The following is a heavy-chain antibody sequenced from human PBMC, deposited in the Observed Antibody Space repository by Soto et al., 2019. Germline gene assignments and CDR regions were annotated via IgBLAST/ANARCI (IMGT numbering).Heavy chain of an antibody. V-gene: IGHV1-69*12. D-gene: IGHD2-15*01. CDR1: GGTFSSYA. CDR2: IIPIYGTA. CDR3: ARAPLPATVVLAMYYGMDV. Sequence: QVQLVQSGAEVKKPGSSVKVSCKASGGTFSSYAISWVRQAPGQGLEWMGGIIPIYGTANYAQKFQGRVTITADEPTSTAYLELSSLRSEDTAVYYCARAPLPATVVLAMYYGMDVWGQGTPVTVSS. J-gene: IGHJ6*02.